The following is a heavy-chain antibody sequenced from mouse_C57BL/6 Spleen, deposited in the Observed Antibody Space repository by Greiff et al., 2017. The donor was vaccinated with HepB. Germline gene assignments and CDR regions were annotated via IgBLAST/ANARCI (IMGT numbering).Heavy chain of an antibody. D-gene: IGHD2-1*01. CDR3: ARQSYYGNYRAWFAY. CDR2: ISGGGGNT. J-gene: IGHJ3*01. Sequence: DVMLVESGGGLVKPGGSLKLSCAASGFTFSSYTMSWVRQTPEKRLEWVATISGGGGNTYYPDSVKGRFTISRDNAKNTLYLQMSSLRSEDTALYYCARQSYYGNYRAWFAYWGQGTLVTVSA. CDR1: GFTFSSYT. V-gene: IGHV5-9*01.